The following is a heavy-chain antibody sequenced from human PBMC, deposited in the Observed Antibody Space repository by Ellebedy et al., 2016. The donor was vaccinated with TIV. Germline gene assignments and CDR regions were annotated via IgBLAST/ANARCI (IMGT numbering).Heavy chain of an antibody. CDR1: GDSISSISYY. V-gene: IGHV4-39*01. CDR2: IYSSGNT. J-gene: IGHJ4*02. CDR3: ARRGAGYGGRSIY. D-gene: IGHD4-23*01. Sequence: SETLSLXXTVSGDSISSISYYYNWVRQPPGKGLEWIGSIYSSGNTNYNPSLKSRITISVDTSKNQFSLKLNSVTAADTAAYYCARRGAGYGGRSIYWGQGALVTVSS.